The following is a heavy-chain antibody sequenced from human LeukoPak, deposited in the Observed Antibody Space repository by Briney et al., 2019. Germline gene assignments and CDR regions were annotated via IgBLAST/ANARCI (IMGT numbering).Heavy chain of an antibody. J-gene: IGHJ6*03. CDR1: GFTFDDYG. CDR3: ARGLRITIFGVVDDYYYYMDV. V-gene: IGHV3-20*04. Sequence: PGGSLRLSCAASGFTFDDYGMGWVRQAPGKGLEWVSGINWNGGSTGYADSVKGRFTISRDNAKNSLYLQMNSLRAEDTALYYCARGLRITIFGVVDDYYYYMDVWGKGTTVTVSS. CDR2: INWNGGST. D-gene: IGHD3-3*01.